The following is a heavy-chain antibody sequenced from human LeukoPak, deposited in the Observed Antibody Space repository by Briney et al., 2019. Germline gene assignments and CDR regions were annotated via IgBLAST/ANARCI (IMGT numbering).Heavy chain of an antibody. J-gene: IGHJ4*02. CDR3: ARDNGRGGNFDY. V-gene: IGHV3-9*01. CDR2: ISWNSGSI. D-gene: IGHD3-16*01. CDR1: GFTFDDYA. Sequence: GGSLRLSCAASGFTFDDYAMHWVRQAPGKGLEWVSGISWNSGSIGYADSVKGRLTISRDNAKNSLYLQMNSLRAEDTALYYCARDNGRGGNFDYWGQGTLVTVSS.